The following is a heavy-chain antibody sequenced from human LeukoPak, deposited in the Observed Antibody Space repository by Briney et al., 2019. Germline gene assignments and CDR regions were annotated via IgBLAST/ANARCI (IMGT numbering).Heavy chain of an antibody. Sequence: PGGSLRLSCAASGFTFSSYAMSWVRQAPGNGLEWVSAISGSGGSTYYADSVKGRFTISRDNSKNTLYLQMNSLRAEDTAVYYCAKGAWYYYGSGSYYNNYWGQGTLVTVSS. CDR2: ISGSGGST. CDR3: AKGAWYYYGSGSYYNNY. D-gene: IGHD3-10*01. CDR1: GFTFSSYA. V-gene: IGHV3-23*01. J-gene: IGHJ4*02.